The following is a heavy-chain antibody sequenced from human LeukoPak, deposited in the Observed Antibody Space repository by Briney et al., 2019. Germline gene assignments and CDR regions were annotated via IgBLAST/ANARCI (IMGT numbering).Heavy chain of an antibody. Sequence: QPGGSLRLSCAASGFTFSSYWMSWVRQAPGKGLEWVANINQDGSEKYYVDSVKGRFTISRDNAKNSLYLQMNSLRAEDTAVYYCARHSHSNYFDYWGQGTLVTASS. D-gene: IGHD4-11*01. V-gene: IGHV3-7*01. CDR3: ARHSHSNYFDY. CDR1: GFTFSSYW. CDR2: INQDGSEK. J-gene: IGHJ4*02.